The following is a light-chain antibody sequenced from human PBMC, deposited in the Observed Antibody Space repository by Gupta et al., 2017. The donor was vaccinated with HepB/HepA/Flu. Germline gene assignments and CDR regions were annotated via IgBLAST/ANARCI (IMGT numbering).Light chain of an antibody. Sequence: QVVLPPSPSASASLGASVKLTCTLSSGHSTYAIAWHQQQPEKGPRYLLKVESDGSHTKGDGTPDPFSGSSSAAERYLTISRRQAEDEADYYCQTGCAGIRLFGSGTKFTVL. V-gene: IGLV4-69*01. J-gene: IGLJ1*01. CDR2: VESDGSH. CDR3: QTGCAGIRL. CDR1: SGHSTYA.